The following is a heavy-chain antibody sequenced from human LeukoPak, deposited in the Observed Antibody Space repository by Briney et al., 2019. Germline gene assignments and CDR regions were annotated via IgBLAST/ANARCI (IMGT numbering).Heavy chain of an antibody. D-gene: IGHD3-3*01. Sequence: GAPVKVSCKASGGTFSSYAISWVRQAPGQGLEWMGGIIPIFGTANYAQKFQGRVTITADKSTSTAYMELSSLRSEDTAVYYCAGQDFWSDEGYYYYYMDVWGKGTTVTVSS. J-gene: IGHJ6*03. CDR2: IIPIFGTA. CDR1: GGTFSSYA. V-gene: IGHV1-69*06. CDR3: AGQDFWSDEGYYYYYMDV.